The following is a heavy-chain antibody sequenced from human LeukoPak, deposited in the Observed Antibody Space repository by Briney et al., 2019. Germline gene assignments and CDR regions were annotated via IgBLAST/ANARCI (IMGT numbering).Heavy chain of an antibody. V-gene: IGHV1-8*01. D-gene: IGHD2-8*01. Sequence: GASVRVSCKASGYTFTSYEINWVRQATGQGLEWVGWMNPKSGNTDYAQKFQGKVTMTRDTSISTAYMEVSSLTFEDTAIYYCARVNGLPDYWGQGTLVTVSS. J-gene: IGHJ4*02. CDR2: MNPKSGNT. CDR3: ARVNGLPDY. CDR1: GYTFTSYE.